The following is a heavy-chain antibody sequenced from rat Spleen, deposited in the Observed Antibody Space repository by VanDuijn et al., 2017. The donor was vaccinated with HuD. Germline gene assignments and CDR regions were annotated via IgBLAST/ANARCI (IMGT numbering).Heavy chain of an antibody. J-gene: IGHJ2*01. V-gene: IGHV5-29*01. CDR1: GFTFSDYY. CDR2: ISSDGGRN. Sequence: EVQLVESDGGLVQPGRSLKLSCAASGFTFSDYYMAWVRQAPTKGLEWVATISSDGGRNFYRDSVEGRFTISRDNAKSTLYLQMDSLRSEDTATYYCARLNWELDFDYWGQGVMVTVSS. CDR3: ARLNWELDFDY. D-gene: IGHD5-1*01.